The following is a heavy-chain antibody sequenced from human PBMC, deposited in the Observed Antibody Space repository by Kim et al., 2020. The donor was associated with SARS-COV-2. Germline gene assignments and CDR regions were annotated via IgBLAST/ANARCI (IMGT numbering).Heavy chain of an antibody. V-gene: IGHV3-30*02. Sequence: KGRFTISRDNSKNTLYLQMNSLRAEDTAVYYCAKDLYYYGSGSRDLSIDYWGQGTLVTVSS. D-gene: IGHD3-10*01. J-gene: IGHJ4*02. CDR3: AKDLYYYGSGSRDLSIDY.